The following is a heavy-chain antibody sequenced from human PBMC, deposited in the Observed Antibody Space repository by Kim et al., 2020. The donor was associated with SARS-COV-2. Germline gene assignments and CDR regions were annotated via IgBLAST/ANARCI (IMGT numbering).Heavy chain of an antibody. CDR1: GYTFTSYA. D-gene: IGHD3-10*01. CDR3: ARDMEGITMVRGVITHDY. CDR2: INTNTGNP. J-gene: IGHJ4*02. V-gene: IGHV7-4-1*02. Sequence: ASVKVSCKASGYTFTSYAMNWVRQAPGQGLEWMGWINTNTGNPTYAQGFTGRFVFSLDTSVSTAYLQISSLKAEDTAVYYCARDMEGITMVRGVITHDYWGQGTLVTVSS.